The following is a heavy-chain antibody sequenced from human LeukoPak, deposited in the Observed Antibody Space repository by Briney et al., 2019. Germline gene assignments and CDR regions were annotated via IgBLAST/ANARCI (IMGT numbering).Heavy chain of an antibody. J-gene: IGHJ4*02. CDR3: ARHENWNFPY. V-gene: IGHV3-7*01. D-gene: IGHD1-7*01. Sequence: GGSLRLSCAASGFTFSSYWMTWVRQAPGKGLEWVANINPDGSQKDYVDSVKGRFTISRENAKNSLYLQMNSLRAEDTALYYCARHENWNFPYWGQGILVTVSS. CDR1: GFTFSSYW. CDR2: INPDGSQK.